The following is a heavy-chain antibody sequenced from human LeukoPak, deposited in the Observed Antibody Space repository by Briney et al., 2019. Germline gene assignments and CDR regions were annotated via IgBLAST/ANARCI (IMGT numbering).Heavy chain of an antibody. Sequence: ASVTVSFTASGYTFTSYGSSWVRQAPGQGLEWMGWINPNSGGTNYAQKFHDRVTMTRDTSIRTAYMEVSRLRSDDTAVYYCARSPDILTGENFDYWGQGTLITVSS. V-gene: IGHV1-2*02. CDR3: ARSPDILTGENFDY. J-gene: IGHJ4*02. CDR2: INPNSGGT. CDR1: GYTFTSYG. D-gene: IGHD3-9*01.